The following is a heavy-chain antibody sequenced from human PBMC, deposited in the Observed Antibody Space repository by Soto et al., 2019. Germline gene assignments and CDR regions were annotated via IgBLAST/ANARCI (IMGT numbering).Heavy chain of an antibody. CDR2: IFPDDSDT. CDR1: GYIIKNYW. J-gene: IGHJ4*02. V-gene: IGHV5-51*01. Sequence: GESLKISCKASGYIIKNYWIGWVRQMPGQGLEWMGIIFPDDSDTRYSPSFQGHVTISVDKSIRTAYVQWSSLKASDSAIYYCFRGGVTSRTFDYWGQGTLVTVSS. D-gene: IGHD3-16*01. CDR3: FRGGVTSRTFDY.